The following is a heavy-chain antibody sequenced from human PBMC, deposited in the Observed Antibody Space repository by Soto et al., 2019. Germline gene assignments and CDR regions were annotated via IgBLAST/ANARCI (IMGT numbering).Heavy chain of an antibody. CDR1: GGSVSSGSYY. CDR3: ARDSRHYGMDV. CDR2: IYYSGST. J-gene: IGHJ6*04. V-gene: IGHV4-61*01. Sequence: SETLSLTCTVSGGSVSSGSYYWSWIRQPPGKGLEWIGYIYYSGSTNYNPSPKSRVTISVDTSKNQFSLKLSSVTAADTAVYYCARDSRHYGMDVWGKGTTVTVSS.